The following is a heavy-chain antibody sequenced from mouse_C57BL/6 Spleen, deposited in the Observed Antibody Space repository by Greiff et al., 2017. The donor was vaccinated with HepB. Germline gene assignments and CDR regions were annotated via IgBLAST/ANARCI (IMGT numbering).Heavy chain of an antibody. J-gene: IGHJ2*01. Sequence: QVQLKQSGAELVKPGASVKLSCKASGYTFTSYWMHWVKQRPGQGLEWIGMIHPNSGSTNYNEKFKSKATLTVDKSSSTAYMQLSSLTSEDSAVYYCEIWATGVDYWGQGTTLTVSS. CDR1: GYTFTSYW. CDR3: EIWATGVDY. D-gene: IGHD4-1*01. CDR2: IHPNSGST. V-gene: IGHV1-64*01.